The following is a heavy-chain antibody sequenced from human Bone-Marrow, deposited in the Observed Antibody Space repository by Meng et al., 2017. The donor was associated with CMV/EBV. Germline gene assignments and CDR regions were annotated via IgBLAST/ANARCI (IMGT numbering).Heavy chain of an antibody. Sequence: SETLSLPCTVSGGSISSYYWSWIRQPPGKGLEWIGYIYYSGSTNYNPSLKSRVTISVDTSKNQFSLKLSSVTAADTAVYYCGSTLGTGGGYWGQGTLVTVSS. J-gene: IGHJ4*02. CDR2: IYYSGST. CDR1: GGSISSYY. D-gene: IGHD3-10*01. CDR3: GSTLGTGGGY. V-gene: IGHV4-59*01.